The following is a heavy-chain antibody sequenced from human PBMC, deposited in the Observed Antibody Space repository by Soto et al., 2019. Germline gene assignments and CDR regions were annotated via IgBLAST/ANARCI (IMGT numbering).Heavy chain of an antibody. V-gene: IGHV1-18*01. D-gene: IGHD6-13*01. CDR2: ISTYNGHT. CDR3: AREWQQLGQGDYYYYAMDV. Sequence: VQLVQSGSEVKRPGASVKVSCKASGYTFADYGISWVRQAPGQGLEWMGWISTYNGHTNYAQNVQGRVTLTTDTSTNTAYMELRSRRSDDTAVYYCAREWQQLGQGDYYYYAMDVWGQGTTVTVSS. J-gene: IGHJ6*02. CDR1: GYTFADYG.